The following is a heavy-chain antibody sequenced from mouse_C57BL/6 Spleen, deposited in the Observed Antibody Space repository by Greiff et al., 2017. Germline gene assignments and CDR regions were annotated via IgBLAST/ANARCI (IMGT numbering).Heavy chain of an antibody. J-gene: IGHJ3*01. CDR2: INPNYGTT. D-gene: IGHD1-1*01. CDR3: ANYYGSSLFAY. CDR1: GYSFTDYN. V-gene: IGHV1-39*01. Sequence: EVKLQESGPELVKPGASVKISCKASGYSFTDYNMNWVKQSNGKSLEWIGVINPNYGTTSYNQKFKGKATLTVDQSSSTAYMQLNSLTSEVSAVYYCANYYGSSLFAYWGQGTLVTVSA.